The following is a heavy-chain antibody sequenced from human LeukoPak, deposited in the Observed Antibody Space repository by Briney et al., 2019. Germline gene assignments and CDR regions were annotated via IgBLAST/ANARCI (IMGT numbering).Heavy chain of an antibody. V-gene: IGHV3-23*01. Sequence: PGGSLRLSCAASGFTFSSYAMSWVRQAPGKGLGWVSAISGSGGSTYYADSVKGRFTISRDNSKNTLYLQMNSLRAEDTAVYYCAKSPHIVVVTASDYWGQGTLVTVSS. D-gene: IGHD2-21*02. CDR1: GFTFSSYA. CDR3: AKSPHIVVVTASDY. CDR2: ISGSGGST. J-gene: IGHJ4*02.